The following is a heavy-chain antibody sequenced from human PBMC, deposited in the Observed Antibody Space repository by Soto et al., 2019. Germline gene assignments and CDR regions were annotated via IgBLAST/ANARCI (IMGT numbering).Heavy chain of an antibody. J-gene: IGHJ4*02. CDR3: AKPRSDGSWRDFDY. Sequence: PGGSLRLSCAASGFTFRSYAMSWVRQAPGKGLEWVSTISASGSSTYYADSVKGRCTISRDNSKNTLYLQMNSLRGDDTAIFYCAKPRSDGSWRDFDYWGQGTLVTVSS. CDR1: GFTFRSYA. CDR2: ISASGSST. V-gene: IGHV3-23*01. D-gene: IGHD2-15*01.